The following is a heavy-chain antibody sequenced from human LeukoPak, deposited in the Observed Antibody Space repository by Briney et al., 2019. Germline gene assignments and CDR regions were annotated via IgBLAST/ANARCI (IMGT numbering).Heavy chain of an antibody. CDR3: TRGAGWLIDY. V-gene: IGHV4-59*01. CDR2: FHNSGTS. Sequence: SETLSLTCTVSDDSISDYYRGWIRQPPGKGLEWIGYFHNSGTSTYNPSLKSRVTVSADTSKNQFSLKLNSLTTADTAVYYCTRGAGWLIDYWGQGILVTVSS. D-gene: IGHD3-16*01. J-gene: IGHJ4*02. CDR1: DDSISDYY.